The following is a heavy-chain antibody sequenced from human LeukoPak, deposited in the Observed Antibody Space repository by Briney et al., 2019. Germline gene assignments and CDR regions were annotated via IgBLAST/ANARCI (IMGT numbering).Heavy chain of an antibody. CDR2: ISYDGSNK. CDR1: GFTFSSYG. J-gene: IGHJ4*02. V-gene: IGHV3-30*18. D-gene: IGHD2-21*01. CDR3: AKSLPLDIVVGGLDY. Sequence: GGSLRLSCAASGFTFSSYGMHWVRQAPGKGLEWVAVISYDGSNKYYADSVKGRFTISRDNSKNTLYLQMNSLRAEDTAVYYCAKSLPLDIVVGGLDYWGQGTLVTVPS.